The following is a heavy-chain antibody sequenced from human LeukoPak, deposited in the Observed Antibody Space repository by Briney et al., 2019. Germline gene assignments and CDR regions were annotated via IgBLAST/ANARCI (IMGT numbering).Heavy chain of an antibody. CDR2: IWYDGSNK. CDR3: ARDLDGYSYGPPLGMDV. CDR1: GFTFSSYG. J-gene: IGHJ6*04. D-gene: IGHD5-18*01. Sequence: PGGSLRLSCAASGFTFSSYGMHWVRQAPGKGLEWVAVIWYDGSNKYYADSVKGRFTISRDNSKNTLYLQMNSLRAEDTAVYYRARDLDGYSYGPPLGMDVWGKGTTVTVSS. V-gene: IGHV3-33*01.